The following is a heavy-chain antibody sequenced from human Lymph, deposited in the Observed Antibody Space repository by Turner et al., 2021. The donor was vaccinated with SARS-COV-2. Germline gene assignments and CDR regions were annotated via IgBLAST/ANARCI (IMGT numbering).Heavy chain of an antibody. D-gene: IGHD7-27*01. Sequence: EVQLVESGGGVVRPGGSLRLSCAASGFTFDDSGMSWVRQAPGRGLEWVSNINWNGGSTGYADSVKGRFTISRDNAKNSLYLQVNSLRAEDTALYHCARGTGAADYWGQGTLVTVSS. J-gene: IGHJ4*02. CDR2: INWNGGST. CDR1: GFTFDDSG. V-gene: IGHV3-20*01. CDR3: ARGTGAADY.